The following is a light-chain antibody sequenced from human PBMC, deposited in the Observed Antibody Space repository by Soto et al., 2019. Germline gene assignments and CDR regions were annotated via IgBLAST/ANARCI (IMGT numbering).Light chain of an antibody. CDR1: QRISNY. J-gene: IGKJ1*01. CDR3: QQYNNWPPT. V-gene: IGKV3-15*01. Sequence: ERVMTQSPATLSVSPGERDTLYCRASQRISNYLAWYQQKPGQAPRLLISCASTRATGIPARFSGSGSGTEFTLTISSLQSEDFAVYYCQQYNNWPPTFGQGTKV. CDR2: CAS.